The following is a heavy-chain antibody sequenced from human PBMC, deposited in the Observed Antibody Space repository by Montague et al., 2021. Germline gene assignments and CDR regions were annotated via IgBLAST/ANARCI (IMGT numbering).Heavy chain of an antibody. CDR2: IYYNGSP. J-gene: IGHJ3*02. V-gene: IGHV4-39*01. CDR3: TRKGWFGDYGFDI. Sequence: SETLSLTCTVYGATNSSSNYPLGRSPQPPAKGPASLGCIYYNGSPYHNPSSRSRVTIPVDTSENQFSLKLNSVTASVTAFYYCTRKGWFGDYGFDIWGQGTIVSVSS. CDR1: GATNSSSNYP. D-gene: IGHD3-10*01.